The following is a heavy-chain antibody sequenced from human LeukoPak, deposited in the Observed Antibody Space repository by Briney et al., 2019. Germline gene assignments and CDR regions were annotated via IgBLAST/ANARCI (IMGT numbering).Heavy chain of an antibody. D-gene: IGHD6-19*01. CDR1: GFIFSSYG. Sequence: GGSLRLSCAASGFIFSSYGMHWVRQAPGKGLEWVAVISYDGSNKYYADSVKGRFTISRDNSKNTLYLQMNSLRAEDTAVYYCASTVAGTSDYYYGMDVWGQGTTVTVSS. CDR2: ISYDGSNK. J-gene: IGHJ6*02. V-gene: IGHV3-30*03. CDR3: ASTVAGTSDYYYGMDV.